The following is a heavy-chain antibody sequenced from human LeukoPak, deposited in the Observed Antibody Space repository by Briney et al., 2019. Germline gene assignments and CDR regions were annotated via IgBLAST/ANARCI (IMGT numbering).Heavy chain of an antibody. CDR1: GYTFTSYD. CDR3: ATGGHYYDSSGYNWFDP. CDR2: MNPNSGNT. J-gene: IGHJ5*02. V-gene: IGHV1-8*01. D-gene: IGHD3-22*01. Sequence: GASVKVSCKASGYTFTSYDINWVRQATGQGIEWMGWMNPNSGNTGYAQKFQGRVTMTRNTSISTAYMELSSLRSEDTAVYYCATGGHYYDSSGYNWFDPWGQGTLVTVSS.